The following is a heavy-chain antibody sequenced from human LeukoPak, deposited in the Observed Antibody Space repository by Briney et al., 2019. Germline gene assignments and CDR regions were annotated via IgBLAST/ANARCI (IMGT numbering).Heavy chain of an antibody. V-gene: IGHV4-34*01. CDR1: GGSFSGYY. CDR2: INHSGST. J-gene: IGHJ3*02. D-gene: IGHD6-19*01. Sequence: PSETLSLTCAVYGGSFSGYYWSWIRQPPGKGLEWIGEINHSGSTNYNPSLKSRVTISVDTSKNQFSLKLSSVTAADTAVYYCAPGVAVAGQDAFDIWGQGTMVTVSS. CDR3: APGVAVAGQDAFDI.